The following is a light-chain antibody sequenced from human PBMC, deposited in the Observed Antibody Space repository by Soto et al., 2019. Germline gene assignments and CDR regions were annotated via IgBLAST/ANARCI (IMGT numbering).Light chain of an antibody. Sequence: QSVLTQPASVSGSPGQSITISCTGTSSDVGSYNFVFWYQQHPGKAPKLMIYEGSKRPSGVSNRFSGSKSGNTASLTISGLQAEDEADYYCCSFAGSGTFYVFGTGTKVTVL. CDR1: SSDVGSYNF. J-gene: IGLJ1*01. V-gene: IGLV2-23*01. CDR2: EGS. CDR3: CSFAGSGTFYV.